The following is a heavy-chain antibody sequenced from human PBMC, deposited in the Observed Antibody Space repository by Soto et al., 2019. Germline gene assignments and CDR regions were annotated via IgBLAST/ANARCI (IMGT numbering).Heavy chain of an antibody. CDR1: GFTFSSYG. D-gene: IGHD5-18*01. Sequence: QVQLVASGGGVVQPGRSLRLSCAASGFTFSSYGMHWVRQAPGKGLEWVAVISYDGSNTYYADSVKGRFTISRDNSKNTLYLQMNSLRAEDTAVYYCAKDYIRWIPLWLPEYWGQGTLVTVSS. CDR3: AKDYIRWIPLWLPEY. CDR2: ISYDGSNT. J-gene: IGHJ4*02. V-gene: IGHV3-30*18.